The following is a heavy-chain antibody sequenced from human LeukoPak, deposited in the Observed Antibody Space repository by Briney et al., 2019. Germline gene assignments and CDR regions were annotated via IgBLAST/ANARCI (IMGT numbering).Heavy chain of an antibody. J-gene: IGHJ6*04. CDR1: GGSISSYY. D-gene: IGHD3-10*01. CDR2: IYYSGST. Sequence: SETLSLTCTVSGGSISSYYWSWIRQPPGKGLEWIGYIYYSGSTNYNPSLKSRVTISVDTSKNQFSLKLSSVTAADTAVHYCARDQTYYYGSGRYYYGMDVWGKGTTVTVSS. CDR3: ARDQTYYYGSGRYYYGMDV. V-gene: IGHV4-59*01.